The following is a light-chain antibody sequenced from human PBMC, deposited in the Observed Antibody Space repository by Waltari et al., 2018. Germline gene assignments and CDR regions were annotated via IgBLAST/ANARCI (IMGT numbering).Light chain of an antibody. CDR3: SSYAGSNNLI. J-gene: IGLJ2*01. Sequence: QSALTQPPSASGSPGQSVTISCTGTSSDVGGYNYVSWYQQHHGKAPKLMIYEVSKRPSGVPDRFSGSKSGNTASLTVARLQAEDEADYYCSSYAGSNNLIFGGGTKLTVL. CDR1: SSDVGGYNY. V-gene: IGLV2-8*01. CDR2: EVS.